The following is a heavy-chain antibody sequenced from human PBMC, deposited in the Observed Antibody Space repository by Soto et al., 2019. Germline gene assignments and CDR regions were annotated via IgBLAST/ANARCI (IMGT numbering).Heavy chain of an antibody. Sequence: QVQLQQWGAGLLKPSETLSLTCAVYGGSFSGYYWSWIRQPPGKGLEWIGEINHSGSNNYNPSIKSRVTISVDTSKNQFSLKLSSVTAADTAVYYCARSSWVGEDPWGQGTLVTVSS. CDR2: INHSGSN. CDR1: GGSFSGYY. CDR3: ARSSWVGEDP. V-gene: IGHV4-34*01. J-gene: IGHJ5*02. D-gene: IGHD3-10*01.